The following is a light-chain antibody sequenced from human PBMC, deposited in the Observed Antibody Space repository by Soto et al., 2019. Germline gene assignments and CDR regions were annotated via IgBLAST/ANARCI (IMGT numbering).Light chain of an antibody. J-gene: IGKJ4*01. CDR3: QQTYRIPLT. Sequence: EIVMTQSPATLSVSPGERVTLSCRASQSVSSNLAWYQQKVGQAPRLLIYGASTRATGIPARFSGSGSGTEFTLTISNLHPEDFATYSCQQTYRIPLTFGGGTKVDIK. CDR2: GAS. CDR1: QSVSSN. V-gene: IGKV3-15*01.